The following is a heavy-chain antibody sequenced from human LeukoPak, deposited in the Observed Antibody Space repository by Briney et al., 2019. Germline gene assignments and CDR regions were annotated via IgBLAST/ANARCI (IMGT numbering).Heavy chain of an antibody. Sequence: SETLSLTSALSGGSFSGYYWSWIREPPGRGLECIWEINHSGSTNYNPSLKRRVTISVDTSKNQISLKLSSVTAADTAVYYCARGRPYSGYSDWGQGTLVTVSS. CDR3: ARGRPYSGYSD. J-gene: IGHJ4*02. CDR2: INHSGST. CDR1: GGSFSGYY. V-gene: IGHV4-34*01. D-gene: IGHD5-12*01.